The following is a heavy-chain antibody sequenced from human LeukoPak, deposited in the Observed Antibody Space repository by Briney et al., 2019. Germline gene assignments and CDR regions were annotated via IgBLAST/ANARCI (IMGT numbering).Heavy chain of an antibody. Sequence: GASVKVSCKASGYTFTGYYIHWVRQARGQGPEWMGWVNPKSGGTDYAQKFQGWVTMTRDTSISTAYVELTRLISDDTAVYYCAREVGGSGTYHFDYWGQGALVTVSS. V-gene: IGHV1-2*04. D-gene: IGHD3-10*01. CDR3: AREVGGSGTYHFDY. J-gene: IGHJ4*02. CDR2: VNPKSGGT. CDR1: GYTFTGYY.